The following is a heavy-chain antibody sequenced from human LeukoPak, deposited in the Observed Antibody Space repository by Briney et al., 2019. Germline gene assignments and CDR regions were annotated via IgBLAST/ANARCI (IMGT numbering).Heavy chain of an antibody. CDR3: ARRKYSGSSNYYYYYMDV. V-gene: IGHV1-69*01. J-gene: IGHJ6*03. CDR2: IIPIFGTA. D-gene: IGHD1-26*01. Sequence: SVKVSCKASGGTFSSYAISWVRQAPGQGLEWMGGIIPIFGTANYAQKFQGRVTITADESTSTAYMELSSLRSEDTAVYYCARRKYSGSSNYYYYYMDVWGKGTTVTVSS. CDR1: GGTFSSYA.